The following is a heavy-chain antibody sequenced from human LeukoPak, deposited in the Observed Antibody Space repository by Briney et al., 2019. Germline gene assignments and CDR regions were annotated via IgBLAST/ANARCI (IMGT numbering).Heavy chain of an antibody. V-gene: IGHV1-46*01. D-gene: IGHD1-1*01. CDR1: GYAFTSSY. Sequence: ASVKVSCKASGYAFTSSYMHWVRQAPGQGLEWMGIINPSGGGTSYAQKFQGRVTMTRDMSTSTVYMELSSLRSEDTAVYYCAREGGPTGGAQDYWGQGTLVTVSS. CDR3: AREGGPTGGAQDY. CDR2: INPSGGGT. J-gene: IGHJ4*02.